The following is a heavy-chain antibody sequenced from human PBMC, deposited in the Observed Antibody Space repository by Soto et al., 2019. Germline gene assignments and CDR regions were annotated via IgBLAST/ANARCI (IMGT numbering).Heavy chain of an antibody. CDR3: ARDLAWAFDS. Sequence: GGSLRLSCAASAFTFSTFSMNWVRQAPGKGLEWLSYIGGSGGSISYADSVKGRFTISRDNGKNTLYLQMSSLRDEDTAVYYCARDLAWAFDSWGQGALVTVSS. V-gene: IGHV3-48*02. CDR2: IGGSGGSI. D-gene: IGHD1-26*01. J-gene: IGHJ4*02. CDR1: AFTFSTFS.